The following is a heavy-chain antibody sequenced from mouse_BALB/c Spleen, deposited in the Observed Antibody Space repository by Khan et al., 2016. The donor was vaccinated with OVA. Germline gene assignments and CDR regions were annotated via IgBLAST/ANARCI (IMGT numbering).Heavy chain of an antibody. Sequence: EVQLQESGPGLVKPSQSLSLTCTVTGYSITSDYAWNWIRQFPGNRLEWMGYINYSGSTSKKPSLKSRMSITRDTSKNQIFLQLNSGTTEDTATYYCVRGRSYWGQGTLLTVSA. CDR1: GYSITSDYA. CDR2: INYSGST. J-gene: IGHJ3*01. V-gene: IGHV3-2*02. CDR3: VRGRSY.